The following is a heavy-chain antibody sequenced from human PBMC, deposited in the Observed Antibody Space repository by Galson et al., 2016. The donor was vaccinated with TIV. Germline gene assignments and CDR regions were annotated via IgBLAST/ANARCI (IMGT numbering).Heavy chain of an antibody. Sequence: SLRLSCAASGFTFSKAWMSWVRQAPGKGLEWVGRIKSTIDGGTTAYAASVKDRFSISRDDSKNTVFLQMNSLKTEDTAVYFCTTDLGYCIFTSCSLCLDYWGQGTPVTVSS. J-gene: IGHJ4*02. D-gene: IGHD2-2*01. V-gene: IGHV3-15*01. CDR3: TTDLGYCIFTSCSLCLDY. CDR2: IKSTIDGGTT. CDR1: GFTFSKAW.